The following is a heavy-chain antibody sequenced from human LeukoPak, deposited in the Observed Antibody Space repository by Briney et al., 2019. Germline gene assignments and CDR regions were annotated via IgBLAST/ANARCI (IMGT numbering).Heavy chain of an antibody. Sequence: ASVKVSCKASGYTFTGYCMHWVRQAPGQGPEWMGWINPKSGGTNYAQKFQGRVTMTRDTSINTAYMELSRLTSDDTAVYYCARDGSNSGWQGWVDYWGQGTLVTVSS. CDR3: ARDGSNSGWQGWVDY. V-gene: IGHV1-2*02. CDR2: INPKSGGT. CDR1: GYTFTGYC. J-gene: IGHJ4*02. D-gene: IGHD6-19*01.